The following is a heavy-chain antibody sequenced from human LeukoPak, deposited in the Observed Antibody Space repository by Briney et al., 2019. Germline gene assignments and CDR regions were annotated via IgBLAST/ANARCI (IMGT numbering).Heavy chain of an antibody. V-gene: IGHV3-20*04. CDR3: ARDADWPPTRYYFDY. D-gene: IGHD3-9*01. Sequence: GGSLRLSCAASGFTFSSYAMSGVLQSPGKGVESCSGINWNGSSTDYAYSVKGRLTISRDNAKNFLSLQMNRLRAEDTALYYCARDADWPPTRYYFDYWDQGTLVTVSS. CDR1: GFTFSSYA. J-gene: IGHJ4*02. CDR2: INWNGSST.